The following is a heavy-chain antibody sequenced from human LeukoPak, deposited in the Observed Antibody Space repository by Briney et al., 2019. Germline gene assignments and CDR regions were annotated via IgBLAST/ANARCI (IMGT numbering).Heavy chain of an antibody. J-gene: IGHJ3*02. D-gene: IGHD4-23*01. V-gene: IGHV1-46*01. CDR1: GYTFTSYY. CDR3: ARRNYGGNSAQGAFDI. CDR2: INPNGGSI. Sequence: GASVKVSCKASGYTFTSYYIHWVRQAPGQGLEWMGIINPNGGSITDAQKFQGRVTMTTDTSTGTVYMELSSLRSEDTAVYYCARRNYGGNSAQGAFDIWGQGTMVTVSS.